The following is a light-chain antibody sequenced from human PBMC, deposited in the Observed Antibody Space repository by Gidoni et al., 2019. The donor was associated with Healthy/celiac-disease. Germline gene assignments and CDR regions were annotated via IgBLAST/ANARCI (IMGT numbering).Light chain of an antibody. CDR2: AAS. CDR1: QGISSY. CDR3: QQLNSYPRRLT. Sequence: DIQLTQSPSFLSASVGDRVTITCRASQGISSYLAWYQQKPGKAPKLLLYAASTLQSGVPSRFSGSGSGTEFTLTISSLQLEEFATYYCQQLNSYPRRLTFGGGTKVEIK. V-gene: IGKV1-9*01. J-gene: IGKJ4*01.